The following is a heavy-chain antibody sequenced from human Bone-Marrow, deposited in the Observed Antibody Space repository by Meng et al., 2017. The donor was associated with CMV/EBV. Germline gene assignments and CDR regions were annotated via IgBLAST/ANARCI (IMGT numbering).Heavy chain of an antibody. CDR2: IDWDDDK. Sequence: SGPTLVKPTQTLTLTCTFSGFSLSTSGMRVSWIRQPPGKALEWLARIDWDDDKFYSTSLKTRLTISKDSSKNQVVLTMTNLDPVDTATYYCARARYHYGMDVWGQGTTVTVSS. J-gene: IGHJ6*02. CDR1: GFSLSTSGMR. V-gene: IGHV2-70D*14. CDR3: ARARYHYGMDV.